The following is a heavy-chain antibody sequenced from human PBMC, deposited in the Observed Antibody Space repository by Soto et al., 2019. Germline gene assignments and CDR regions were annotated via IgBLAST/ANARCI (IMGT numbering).Heavy chain of an antibody. CDR3: TTGLTYYSDSSGYYFDA. CDR2: IKSKNDGGTT. Sequence: EVHLVESGGDLVKPGRSLRLSCAVSGFTFTNAWMNWVRQAPGKGLEWVGRIKSKNDGGTTEYAAPVKGRLIITRDDSKNTVYLQMNSLQTEDTGVYYCTTGLTYYSDSSGYYFDAWGQGTLVTVSS. J-gene: IGHJ4*02. CDR1: GFTFTNAW. V-gene: IGHV3-15*07. D-gene: IGHD3-22*01.